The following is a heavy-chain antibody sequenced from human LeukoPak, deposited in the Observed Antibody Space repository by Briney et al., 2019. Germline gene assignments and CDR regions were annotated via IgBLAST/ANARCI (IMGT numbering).Heavy chain of an antibody. Sequence: GGSLRLSCAASGFTFSSYEMNWVRQAPGKGLEWVSYISSSGSTIYYADSVKGRFTISRDNAKNSLYLQMNSLRAEDTAVYYCARDGSGSYYYYYGMDVWGQGTTVTASS. CDR3: ARDGSGSYYYYYGMDV. CDR2: ISSSGSTI. J-gene: IGHJ6*02. D-gene: IGHD3-10*01. V-gene: IGHV3-48*03. CDR1: GFTFSSYE.